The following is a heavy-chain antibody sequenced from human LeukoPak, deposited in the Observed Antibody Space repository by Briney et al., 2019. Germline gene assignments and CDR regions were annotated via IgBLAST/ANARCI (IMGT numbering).Heavy chain of an antibody. J-gene: IGHJ3*02. CDR3: ARVKSVPKSSAFDI. Sequence: ASVKVSCKASGYTFTGYYMHWVRQAPGQGLEWMGWINPNSGGTNYAQKFQGRVTMTRDTSISTAYMELSRLRSDDTAVYYCARVKSVPKSSAFDIWGQGTMVTVPS. CDR2: INPNSGGT. V-gene: IGHV1-2*02. CDR1: GYTFTGYY. D-gene: IGHD3-10*01.